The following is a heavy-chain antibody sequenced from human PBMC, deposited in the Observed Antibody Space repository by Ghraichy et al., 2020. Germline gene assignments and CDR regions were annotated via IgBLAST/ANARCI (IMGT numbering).Heavy chain of an antibody. CDR1: GFSLSTSGMC. V-gene: IGHV2-70*11. D-gene: IGHD1-26*01. CDR3: ARMPSGSRAFDV. Sequence: SGPTLVKPTQTLTLTCTFSGFSLSTSGMCVSWVRQPPGKALEWLARIDWDDDKYYSTSLNTRLTISKDTSKNQVVLTMTNMDPVDTATYYCARMPSGSRAFDVWGQGTMVTVSS. CDR2: IDWDDDK. J-gene: IGHJ3*01.